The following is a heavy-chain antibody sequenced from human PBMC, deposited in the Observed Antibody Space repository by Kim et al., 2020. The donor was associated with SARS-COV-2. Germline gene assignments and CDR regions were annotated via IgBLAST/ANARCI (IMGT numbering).Heavy chain of an antibody. Sequence: ASVKVSCKASGYTFTSYCLHWVRQAPGQSLEWMGWIDVANTNTHYSENFQGRVTISRDTSATTVYFELSSLRSEDTAVYYCARDGRSVDYYFDYWGQGTLVTVSS. CDR2: IDVANTNT. J-gene: IGHJ4*02. CDR1: GYTFTSYC. CDR3: ARDGRSVDYYFDY. V-gene: IGHV1-3*01.